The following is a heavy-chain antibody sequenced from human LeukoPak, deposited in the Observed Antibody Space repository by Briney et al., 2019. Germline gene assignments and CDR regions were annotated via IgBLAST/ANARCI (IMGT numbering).Heavy chain of an antibody. CDR2: INHSGST. D-gene: IGHD2-21*02. Sequence: SETLSLTCTVSGGSISSYYWSWIRQPPGKGLEWIGEINHSGSTNYNPSLKSRVTISVDTSKNQFSLKLSSVTAADTAVYYCARGPYCGGDCYPIDYWGQGTLVTVSS. CDR3: ARGPYCGGDCYPIDY. CDR1: GGSISSYY. J-gene: IGHJ4*02. V-gene: IGHV4-34*01.